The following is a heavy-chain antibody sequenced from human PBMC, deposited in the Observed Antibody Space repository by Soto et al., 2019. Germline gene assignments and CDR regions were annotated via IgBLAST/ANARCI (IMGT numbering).Heavy chain of an antibody. CDR2: IIPTFGTT. J-gene: IGHJ4*02. D-gene: IGHD1-7*01. V-gene: IGHV1-69*08. CDR3: ARDPPWDLELRGAFDS. CDR1: GGSFSSFT. Sequence: QDQLVQSGAEAKKPGSSVKVPCKASGGSFSSFTISWVRQAPGHGLQWMGRIIPTFGTTSYAQKFQGRVTITADKSTGTADMELRSLRPEDTAVYYCARDPPWDLELRGAFDSWGQGTLVTVSS.